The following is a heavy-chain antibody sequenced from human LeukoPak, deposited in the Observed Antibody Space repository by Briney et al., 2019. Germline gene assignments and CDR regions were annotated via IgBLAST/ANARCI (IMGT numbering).Heavy chain of an antibody. D-gene: IGHD3-16*01. CDR1: GGTFSSYA. Sequence: SVKVSCKASGGTFSSYAISWVRQAPGQGLEWIGGIIPIFGTANYAQKFQGRVTITTDESTSTAYMELSSLRAEDTAVYYCARDGEGGVNPPYNWFDPWGQGTLVTVSS. CDR2: IIPIFGTA. CDR3: ARDGEGGVNPPYNWFDP. J-gene: IGHJ5*02. V-gene: IGHV1-69*05.